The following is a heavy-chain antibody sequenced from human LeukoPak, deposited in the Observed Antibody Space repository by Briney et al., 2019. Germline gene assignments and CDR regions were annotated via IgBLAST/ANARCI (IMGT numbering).Heavy chain of an antibody. J-gene: IGHJ4*02. CDR2: IKSKTDGGTT. CDR1: GFTFSKAW. V-gene: IGHV3-15*01. Sequence: GGSLRLSCAASGFTFSKAWMSWVRQAPGKGLEWVGRIKSKTDGGTTDYAAHVKGRFTISRDDSKSMLYLQMNSLKTEDTAVYYCTGGYCTGTSCPDYWGQGTLVTVSS. CDR3: TGGYCTGTSCPDY. D-gene: IGHD2-2*01.